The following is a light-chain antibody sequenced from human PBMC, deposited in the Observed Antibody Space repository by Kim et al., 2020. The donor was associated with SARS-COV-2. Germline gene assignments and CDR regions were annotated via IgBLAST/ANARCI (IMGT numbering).Light chain of an antibody. CDR3: QHYGSSPRWT. CDR2: GAS. CDR1: QSVSSSY. J-gene: IGKJ1*01. V-gene: IGKV3-20*01. Sequence: PGERATLSCRASQSVSSSYLAWYQQKPGQAPRLLIYGASSRATGIPDRFSGSGSGTDFTLTISRLEPEDFAVYYCQHYGSSPRWTFGQGTKVDIK.